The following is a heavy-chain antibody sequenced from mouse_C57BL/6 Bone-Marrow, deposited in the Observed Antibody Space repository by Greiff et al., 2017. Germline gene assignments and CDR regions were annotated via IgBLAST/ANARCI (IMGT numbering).Heavy chain of an antibody. CDR1: GYTFTSYW. V-gene: IGHV1-64*01. CDR3: CYGSSYSAMDY. CDR2: IHPNSGST. D-gene: IGHD1-1*01. J-gene: IGHJ4*01. Sequence: QVQLQQPGAELVKPGASVKLSCKASGYTFTSYWMHWVKQRPGQGLEWIGMIHPNSGSTNYNEKFKSKATLTVDKSSSTAYMQLSRLTSADSAVYYCCYGSSYSAMDYWGQGTSVTVSS.